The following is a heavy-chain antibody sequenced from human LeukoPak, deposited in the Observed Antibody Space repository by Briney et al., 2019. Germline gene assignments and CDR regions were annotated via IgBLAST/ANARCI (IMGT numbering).Heavy chain of an antibody. Sequence: SETLSLTCTVSGGSISTYYWSWIRQPPGRGLEWIGYIYYSGSTNYSPSLKSRVTISVDTSKNQFSLKLSSVTAADTAVYYCARESFPYYYDSSGYPPPHVYIWGQGTLVTVSS. D-gene: IGHD3-22*01. V-gene: IGHV4-59*01. CDR1: GGSISTYY. J-gene: IGHJ3*02. CDR3: ARESFPYYYDSSGYPPPHVYI. CDR2: IYYSGST.